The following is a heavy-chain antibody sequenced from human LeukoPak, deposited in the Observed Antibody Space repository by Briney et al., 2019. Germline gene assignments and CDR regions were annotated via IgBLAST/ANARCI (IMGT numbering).Heavy chain of an antibody. CDR3: ARDSAGNDY. D-gene: IGHD6-13*01. J-gene: IGHJ4*02. CDR1: GFTFSTYW. V-gene: IGHV3-7*01. Sequence: GRSLRLSCAASGFTFSTYWMSWVRQAPGKGLEWVANIKQDGSEKYYIDSVKGRFTISRDNAKNSLYLQMNGLRAEDTAMYYCARDSAGNDYWGQGTLVTVSS. CDR2: IKQDGSEK.